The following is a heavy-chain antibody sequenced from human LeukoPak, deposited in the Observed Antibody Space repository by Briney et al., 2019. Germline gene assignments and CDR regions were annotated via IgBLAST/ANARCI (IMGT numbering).Heavy chain of an antibody. CDR2: ISSGSSTI. Sequence: LSLTCTVSNGSISSDTYFWSWIRQAPGKGLEWVSYISSGSSTIYYADSVKGRFTVSRDNGKKSLYLHMNSLRAEDTAMYYCARGESSYCSGGCNFGSWGQGTPVTVSS. D-gene: IGHD2-15*01. J-gene: IGHJ5*01. CDR1: NGSISSDTYF. V-gene: IGHV3-11*04. CDR3: ARGESSYCSGGCNFGS.